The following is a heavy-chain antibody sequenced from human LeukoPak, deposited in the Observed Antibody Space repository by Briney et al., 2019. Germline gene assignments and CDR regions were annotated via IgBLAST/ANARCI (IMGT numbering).Heavy chain of an antibody. J-gene: IGHJ4*02. D-gene: IGHD3-16*01. CDR3: AKWPEGAMDYFVS. CDR2: ISGDGTRT. CDR1: GFSFSSYA. V-gene: IGHV3-23*01. Sequence: HPGGSLRLSCAASGFSFSSYAMTWARQAPVKGLEWVSAISGDGTRTYYADSVKGRFTISRDNSKNTLYLEMSSLRVEDTAIYYCAKWPEGAMDYFVSWGQGTLVTVSS.